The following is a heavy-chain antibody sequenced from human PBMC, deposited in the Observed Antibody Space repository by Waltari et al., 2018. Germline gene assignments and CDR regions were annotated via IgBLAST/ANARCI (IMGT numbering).Heavy chain of an antibody. D-gene: IGHD6-13*01. CDR1: GFTFSNYA. CDR2: ISSGGST. Sequence: EVQLVESGGGLAKPGGSLRLSCAASGFTFSNYAMHWVRQAPGKGLEWVSAISSGGSTYYADSVKGRFTISRDNSKNTLSLQMNSLRAEDTAIYYCAKEERSWDFDYWGQGVLVTVSS. CDR3: AKEERSWDFDY. J-gene: IGHJ4*02. V-gene: IGHV3-23*04.